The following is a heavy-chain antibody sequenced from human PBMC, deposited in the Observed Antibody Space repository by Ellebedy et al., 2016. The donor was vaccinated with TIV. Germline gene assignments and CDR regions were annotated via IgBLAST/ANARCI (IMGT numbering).Heavy chain of an antibody. CDR3: ARALGGGDCY. J-gene: IGHJ4*02. D-gene: IGHD2-21*02. V-gene: IGHV3-74*01. Sequence: GESLKISGAASGFSISAYWMHWVRQAPGKGLVWVSRIKNDGSTVSYADSVKGRFTVSRDNAKNSLYLQMNSLRAEDTAVYYCARALGGGDCYWGQGTLVTVSS. CDR2: IKNDGSTV. CDR1: GFSISAYW.